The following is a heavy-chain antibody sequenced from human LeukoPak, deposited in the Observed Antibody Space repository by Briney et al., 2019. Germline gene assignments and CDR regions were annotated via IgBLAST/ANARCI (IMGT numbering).Heavy chain of an antibody. CDR3: ARDPGYCSGGSCYSALAFDY. CDR2: ISSSSSYI. CDR1: GFTFSSYS. V-gene: IGHV3-21*01. Sequence: PGGSLRLSCAASGFTFSSYSMNWVRQAPGKGLEWVSSISSSSSYIYYADSVKGRFTISRDNAKNSLYLQMNSLRAEDTAVYYCARDPGYCSGGSCYSALAFDYWGQGTLVTASS. J-gene: IGHJ4*02. D-gene: IGHD2-15*01.